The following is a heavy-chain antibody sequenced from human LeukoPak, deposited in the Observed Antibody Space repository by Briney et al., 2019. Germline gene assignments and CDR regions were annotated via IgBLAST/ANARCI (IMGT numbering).Heavy chain of an antibody. Sequence: PGGSLRLSCAASGFTFDDYGMSWVRQAPGQGLGWVSGINWNGGSTGYADAVKGRFTISGDNAKNSLYLQMNSLRAEDTALYYCARQNQWFGECIDYWGQGTLVTVSS. CDR2: INWNGGST. CDR3: ARQNQWFGECIDY. V-gene: IGHV3-20*04. J-gene: IGHJ4*02. CDR1: GFTFDDYG. D-gene: IGHD3-10*01.